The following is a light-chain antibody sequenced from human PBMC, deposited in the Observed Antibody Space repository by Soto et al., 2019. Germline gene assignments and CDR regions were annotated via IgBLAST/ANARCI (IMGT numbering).Light chain of an antibody. V-gene: IGLV2-23*01. CDR1: SSDVGSYNL. Sequence: QSALTQPASVSGSHGQSITISCTGTSSDVGSYNLVSWYQQHPGKAPKLMIYEGSKRPSGVSNRFSGSKSGNTASVTISGLQAEDEADYYCCSYAGSSTYVVFGGGTKLTVL. J-gene: IGLJ2*01. CDR3: CSYAGSSTYVV. CDR2: EGS.